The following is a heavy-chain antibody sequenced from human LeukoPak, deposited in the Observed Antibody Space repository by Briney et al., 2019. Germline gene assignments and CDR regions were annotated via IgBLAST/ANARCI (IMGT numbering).Heavy chain of an antibody. CDR1: GFTFSSFA. Sequence: PGGSLRLSCTASGFTFSSFAMTWVRQAPGKGLEWVSVISGSGSSTYYADSVKGRFTISRDNSKNTVYLQVNSLRVEDTAIYYCAKVIGARPFDPWGQGTLVNVSS. D-gene: IGHD6-6*01. CDR2: ISGSGSST. CDR3: AKVIGARPFDP. V-gene: IGHV3-23*01. J-gene: IGHJ5*02.